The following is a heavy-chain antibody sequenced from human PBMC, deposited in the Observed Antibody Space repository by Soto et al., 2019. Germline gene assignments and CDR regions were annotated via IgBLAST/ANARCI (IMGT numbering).Heavy chain of an antibody. CDR2: ISSSGSTI. Sequence: QVQLVESGGGLVKPGGSLRLSSAASGFTFSDYYMTWIRQAPGKGLEWVSYISSSGSTIYYADSVKGRFTISRDNAKNSLFLQMNSLRAEDTAVYYCARVRYYDSGSSINWFYPWGQGNLVTVSS. CDR3: ARVRYYDSGSSINWFYP. CDR1: GFTFSDYY. V-gene: IGHV3-11*01. D-gene: IGHD3-10*01. J-gene: IGHJ5*02.